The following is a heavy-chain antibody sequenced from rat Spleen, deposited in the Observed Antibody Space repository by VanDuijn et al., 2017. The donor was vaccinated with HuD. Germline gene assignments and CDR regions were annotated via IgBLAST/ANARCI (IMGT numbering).Heavy chain of an antibody. CDR3: ARPNYGYPFAY. CDR2: ISYDGSGT. J-gene: IGHJ3*01. V-gene: IGHV5-7*01. D-gene: IGHD1-11*01. Sequence: EVQLVESGGGLVQPGRSLKLSCAASGFTFSDYNMAWVRQDPKKGLEWVATISYDGSGTFYRDSVKGRFTISRDNARSTLYLQMDSLRSEDTATYYCARPNYGYPFAYWGQGTLVTVSS. CDR1: GFTFSDYN.